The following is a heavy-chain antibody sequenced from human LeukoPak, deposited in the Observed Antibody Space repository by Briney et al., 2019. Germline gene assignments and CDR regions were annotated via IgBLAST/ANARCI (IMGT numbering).Heavy chain of an antibody. CDR1: GGSIGSFY. D-gene: IGHD3-10*02. CDR2: VYTGST. V-gene: IGHV4-59*01. CDR3: AGDPGYLYVPGGMEV. J-gene: IGHJ6*01. Sequence: SETLSLTCTVSGGSIGSFYWTWIRQTPRKGLEWIGSVYTGSTNYNPSLKSRVTISIDTSRSQFSLKLTSVTVADTAVYYCAGDPGYLYVPGGMEVWGKGPRSPSLQ.